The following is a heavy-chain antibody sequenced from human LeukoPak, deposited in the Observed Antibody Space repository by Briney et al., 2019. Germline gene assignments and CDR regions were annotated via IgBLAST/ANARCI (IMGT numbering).Heavy chain of an antibody. J-gene: IGHJ4*02. Sequence: SETLSLTCTVSGGSISSYYWSWIRQPPGKGLEWIGYIYYSGSTSYNPSLKSRVTISVDTSKNQFSLKLSSVTAADTAVYYCARDSSRGTDFDYWGQGTLVTVSS. CDR1: GGSISSYY. CDR2: IYYSGST. D-gene: IGHD6-13*01. CDR3: ARDSSRGTDFDY. V-gene: IGHV4-59*01.